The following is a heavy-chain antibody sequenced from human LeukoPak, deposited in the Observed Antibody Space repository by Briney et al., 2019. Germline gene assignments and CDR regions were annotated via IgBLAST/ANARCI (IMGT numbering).Heavy chain of an antibody. CDR2: ISSTSAYI. Sequence: PGGSLSLSCSGSGFPLKRYSLSWVRQAPGKGLEWVSSISSTSAYIFYAVSVEGRFPISRDNVDNVVYLQMNSLGAEDTAVYYCARVPVSGPTGWFDSWAQGTLVTVSS. CDR3: ARVPVSGPTGWFDS. CDR1: GFPLKRYS. D-gene: IGHD5/OR15-5a*01. J-gene: IGHJ5*01. V-gene: IGHV3-21*01.